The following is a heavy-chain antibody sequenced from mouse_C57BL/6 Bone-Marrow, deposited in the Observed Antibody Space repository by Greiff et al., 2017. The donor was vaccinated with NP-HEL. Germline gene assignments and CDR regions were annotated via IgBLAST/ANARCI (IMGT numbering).Heavy chain of an antibody. CDR3: TTHLWSFDY. Sequence: VQLQQSGAELVRPGASVKLSCTASGFNITDDYMPWVKQRPEQGLEWIGWIYPESGDTDYASKFQGKATITADTSSNTAYLQLSSLTSEDTAVYYCTTHLWSFDYWGQGTTLTVSA. CDR2: IYPESGDT. CDR1: GFNITDDY. V-gene: IGHV14-4*01. D-gene: IGHD1-1*02. J-gene: IGHJ2*01.